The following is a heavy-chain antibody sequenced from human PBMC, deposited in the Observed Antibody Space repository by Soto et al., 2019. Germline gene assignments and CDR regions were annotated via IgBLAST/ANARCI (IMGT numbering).Heavy chain of an antibody. CDR3: ARGTEWWVVAAHDAFDI. Sequence: PSETLSLTCAVYGGSFSGYYWSWIRQPPGMGLEWIGEINHSGSTNYNPSHKSRVTISVDTSKNQFSLKLSSVTAADTAVYYCARGTEWWVVAAHDAFDIWGQGTMVTVSS. CDR2: INHSGST. D-gene: IGHD2-15*01. CDR1: GGSFSGYY. J-gene: IGHJ3*02. V-gene: IGHV4-34*01.